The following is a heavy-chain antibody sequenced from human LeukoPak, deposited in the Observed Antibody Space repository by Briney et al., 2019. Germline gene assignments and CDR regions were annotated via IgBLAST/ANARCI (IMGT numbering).Heavy chain of an antibody. J-gene: IGHJ3*02. Sequence: SGTLSLTCAVSGGSISSSNWWSWVRQPPGKGLEWIGEIYHSGSTSYNPSLESRVTISVDKSNNQFSLTLSSVTAADTAVYYCASFGIADAFDIWGQGTMVTVSS. CDR2: IYHSGST. CDR1: GGSISSSNW. V-gene: IGHV4-4*02. CDR3: ASFGIADAFDI. D-gene: IGHD6-13*01.